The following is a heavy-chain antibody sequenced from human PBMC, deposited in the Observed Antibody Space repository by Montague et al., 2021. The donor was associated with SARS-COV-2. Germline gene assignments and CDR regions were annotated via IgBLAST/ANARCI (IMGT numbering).Heavy chain of an antibody. J-gene: IGHJ4*02. D-gene: IGHD2-2*01. CDR1: GGSINNYF. Sequence: SETLSLTCTVSGGSINNYFWAWVRQTPEKGLEWTASVYNDENTNSHPSLESRLTMSIDTSKRQFSLNLNSVTAADTAVYYCARGRTRVGQLSYFDYWGQGILVTVSS. V-gene: IGHV4-59*13. CDR2: VYNDENT. CDR3: ARGRTRVGQLSYFDY.